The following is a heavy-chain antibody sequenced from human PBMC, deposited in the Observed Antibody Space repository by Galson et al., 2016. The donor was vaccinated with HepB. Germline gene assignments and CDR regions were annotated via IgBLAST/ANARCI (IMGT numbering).Heavy chain of an antibody. Sequence: SGYTFTSRGISWVRQAPGQGLEWMGWISAYAGHTNYGQKLQDRLTMTTDTSTSTAYMELRSLRSDDTAVYYCARDQAPLPGDYWGQGTLVTVSS. D-gene: IGHD2-15*01. CDR2: ISAYAGHT. CDR1: GYTFTSRG. J-gene: IGHJ4*02. CDR3: ARDQAPLPGDY. V-gene: IGHV1-18*01.